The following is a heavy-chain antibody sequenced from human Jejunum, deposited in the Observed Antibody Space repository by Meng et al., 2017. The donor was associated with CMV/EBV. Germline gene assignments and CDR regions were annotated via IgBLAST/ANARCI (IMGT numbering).Heavy chain of an antibody. CDR3: TRHSIVVVPAAGFDP. J-gene: IGHJ5*02. CDR2: IRSKTYSSAT. V-gene: IGHV3-73*01. CDR1: LSDYT. D-gene: IGHD2-2*01. Sequence: LSDYTIHWVRQGPGKGLEWVGRIRSKTYSSATAYAASVKGRFIISRDDSKNTAYLQMNSLKTEDTAVYYCTRHSIVVVPAAGFDPWGQGTLVTVSS.